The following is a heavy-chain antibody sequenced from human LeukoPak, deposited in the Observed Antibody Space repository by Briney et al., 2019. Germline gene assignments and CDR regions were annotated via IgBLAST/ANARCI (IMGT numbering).Heavy chain of an antibody. CDR1: GGSFSGYY. CDR2: INHSGST. J-gene: IGHJ4*02. Sequence: KASETLSLTCAVYGGSFSGYYWSRIRQPPGKGLGWIGEINHSGSTNYNPSLKSRVTISVDTSKNQFSLKLSSVTAADTAVYYCARGQGEVLRFLEWLFHYFDYWGQGTLVTVSS. D-gene: IGHD3-3*01. CDR3: ARGQGEVLRFLEWLFHYFDY. V-gene: IGHV4-34*01.